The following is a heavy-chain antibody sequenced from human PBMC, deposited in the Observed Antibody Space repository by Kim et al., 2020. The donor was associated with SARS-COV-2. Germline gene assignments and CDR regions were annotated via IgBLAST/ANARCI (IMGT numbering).Heavy chain of an antibody. V-gene: IGHV4-31*03. CDR2: IYYSGST. Sequence: SETLSLTCTVSGGSISSGGYYWSWIRQHPGKGLEWIGYIYYSGSTYYNPSLKSRVTISVDTSKNQFSLKLSSVTAADTAVYYCARGAGWSPHRLPFDPWGQGTLVTVSS. J-gene: IGHJ5*02. D-gene: IGHD6-19*01. CDR1: GGSISSGGYY. CDR3: ARGAGWSPHRLPFDP.